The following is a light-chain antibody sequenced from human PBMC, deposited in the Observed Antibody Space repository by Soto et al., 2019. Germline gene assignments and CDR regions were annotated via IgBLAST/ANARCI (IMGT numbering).Light chain of an antibody. Sequence: ESVLTQSPAILSLSPGERATLSCRANQGVSDYLAWYQQKPGQAPRLLIYDASDSATGIPDRFSGRGSGTDFTLTSSSREPEDFAVDYCQQRYNWPLTFGGGTKVEIK. CDR1: QGVSDY. CDR3: QQRYNWPLT. CDR2: DAS. J-gene: IGKJ4*01. V-gene: IGKV3D-11*01.